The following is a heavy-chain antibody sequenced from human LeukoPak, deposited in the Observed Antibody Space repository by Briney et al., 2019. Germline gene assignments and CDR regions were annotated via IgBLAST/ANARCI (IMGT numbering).Heavy chain of an antibody. V-gene: IGHV4-39*01. Sequence: SETLSLTCTVSGGSISSSSYYWGWIRQPPGKGLEWIGSIYYGGSTYYNPSLKSRVTISVNTSKNQFSLKLSSVTAADTAVYYCARHLTMVRGVIISAHNWFDPWGQGTLVTVSS. D-gene: IGHD3-10*01. J-gene: IGHJ5*02. CDR3: ARHLTMVRGVIISAHNWFDP. CDR2: IYYGGST. CDR1: GGSISSSSYY.